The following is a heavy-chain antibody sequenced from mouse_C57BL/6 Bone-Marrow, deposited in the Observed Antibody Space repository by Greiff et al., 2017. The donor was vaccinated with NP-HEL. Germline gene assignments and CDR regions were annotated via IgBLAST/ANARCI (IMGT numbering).Heavy chain of an antibody. Sequence: VQLQQSGPELVKPGASVKISCKASGYSFTGYNMHWVKQSPGKGLEWIGEINPNYGATNYNQKFKGKATLTVDQSSSTAYMQLNSLTSEDSAVYYCAPIYYDDYAMEGWGKGTSVTV. V-gene: IGHV1-39*01. D-gene: IGHD2-4*01. CDR2: INPNYGAT. CDR3: APIYYDDYAMEG. J-gene: IGHJ4*01. CDR1: GYSFTGYN.